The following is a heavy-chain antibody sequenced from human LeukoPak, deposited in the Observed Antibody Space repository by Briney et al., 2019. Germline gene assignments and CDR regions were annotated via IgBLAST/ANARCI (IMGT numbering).Heavy chain of an antibody. CDR2: INWNGGST. CDR3: ARGGGDRTLYYFDY. V-gene: IGHV3-20*01. D-gene: IGHD4-17*01. CDR1: GFTFSSCS. Sequence: GGSLRLSCAASGFTFSSCSMNWVRQAPGKGLEWVSGINWNGGSTGYADSVKGRFTISRDNAKNSLYLQMNSLRAEGTALYHCARGGGDRTLYYFDYWGQGTLVTVSS. J-gene: IGHJ4*02.